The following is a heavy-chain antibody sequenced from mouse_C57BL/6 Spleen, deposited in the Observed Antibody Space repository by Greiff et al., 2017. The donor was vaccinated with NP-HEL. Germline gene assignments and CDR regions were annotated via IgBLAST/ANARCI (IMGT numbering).Heavy chain of an antibody. V-gene: IGHV3-6*01. CDR2: ISYDGSN. CDR1: GYSITSGYY. J-gene: IGHJ4*01. D-gene: IGHD2-5*01. CDR3: ARVGDSNYYAMDY. Sequence: VQLKESGPGLVKPSQSLSLTCSVTGYSITSGYYWNWIRQFPGNKLEWMGYISYDGSNNYNPSLKNRISITRDTSKNQFFLKLNSVTTEDTATYYCARVGDSNYYAMDYWGQGTSVTVSS.